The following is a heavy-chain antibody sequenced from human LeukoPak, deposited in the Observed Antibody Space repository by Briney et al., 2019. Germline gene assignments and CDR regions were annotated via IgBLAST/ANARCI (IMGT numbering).Heavy chain of an antibody. CDR3: ARDAYYTSGTYYNDYQYYYMDV. V-gene: IGHV3-48*03. D-gene: IGHD3-10*01. CDR2: ISSSGSTI. Sequence: GGSLRLSCAASGFTFSSYEMNWVRQAPGKGLEWVSYISSSGSTIYYADSVKGRFTISRDNAKNSLYLQMNSLRAEDTAVYYCARDAYYTSGTYYNDYQYYYMDVWGKGTTVTVSS. J-gene: IGHJ6*03. CDR1: GFTFSSYE.